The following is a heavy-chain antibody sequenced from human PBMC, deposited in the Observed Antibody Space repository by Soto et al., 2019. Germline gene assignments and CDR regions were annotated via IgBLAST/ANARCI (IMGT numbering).Heavy chain of an antibody. CDR1: GFTFSSYW. J-gene: IGHJ6*03. D-gene: IGHD2-15*01. CDR3: ARVPGYCSGGSCYSLDYYYYMDV. V-gene: IGHV3-7*01. Sequence: GGSLRLSCAASGFTFSSYWMSWVRQAPGKGLEWVANIKQDGSEKYYVDSVKGRFTISRDNAKNSLYLQMNSLRAEDTAVYYCARVPGYCSGGSCYSLDYYYYMDVWGKGTTVTVSS. CDR2: IKQDGSEK.